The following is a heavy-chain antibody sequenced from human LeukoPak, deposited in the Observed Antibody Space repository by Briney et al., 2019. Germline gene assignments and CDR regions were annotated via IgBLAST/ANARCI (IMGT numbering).Heavy chain of an antibody. D-gene: IGHD6-6*01. Sequence: GASVKVSCKASGYNFSSYYMHWVRQAPGQGLEWMGVINPSGGSTTYAQKFQGRVTMTRDTSTSTVYMEVSSLRSQDRAVSYCARGGSSSEFDYWGQGTLVTVSS. J-gene: IGHJ4*02. CDR3: ARGGSSSEFDY. V-gene: IGHV1-46*01. CDR2: INPSGGST. CDR1: GYNFSSYY.